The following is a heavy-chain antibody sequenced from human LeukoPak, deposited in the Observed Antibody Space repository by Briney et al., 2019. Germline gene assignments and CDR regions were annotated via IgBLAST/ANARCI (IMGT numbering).Heavy chain of an antibody. D-gene: IGHD6-19*01. J-gene: IGHJ4*02. Sequence: SETLSLTCAVYGGSFSGYYWSWIRQPPGKGLEWIGEINHSGSTNYNPSLKSRVTISVDTSKNQFSLKLSSVTAADTAVYYCARLYSGWHGDYWGQGTLVTVSS. CDR3: ARLYSGWHGDY. CDR2: INHSGST. V-gene: IGHV4-34*01. CDR1: GGSFSGYY.